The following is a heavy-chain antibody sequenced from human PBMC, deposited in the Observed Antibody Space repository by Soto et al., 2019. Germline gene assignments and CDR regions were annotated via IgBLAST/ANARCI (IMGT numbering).Heavy chain of an antibody. CDR1: GYTFTSYA. V-gene: IGHV1-3*01. CDR2: INAGNGNT. Sequence: QVQLVQSGAEVKKPGASVKVSCKASGYTFTSYAMHWVRQAPGQRLEWMGWINAGNGNTKYSQKFQGRVTITRDTSARKAYMELSSLRSEATAVYYCARSPGYSYGDYWGQGTLVTVSS. CDR3: ARSPGYSYGDY. D-gene: IGHD5-18*01. J-gene: IGHJ4*02.